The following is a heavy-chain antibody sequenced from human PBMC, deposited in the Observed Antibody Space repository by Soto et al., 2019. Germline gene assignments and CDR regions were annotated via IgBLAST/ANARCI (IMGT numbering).Heavy chain of an antibody. CDR2: IYYSGST. CDR1: GGSFSSYY. Sequence: SETLSLTCAVYGGSFSSYYWGWIRQPPGKGLEWIGSIYYSGSTYYNPSLKSRVTISVDTSKNQFSLKLSSVTAADTAVYYCARHVDGSSWTIDYWGQGTLVTVSS. CDR3: ARHVDGSSWTIDY. V-gene: IGHV4-39*01. D-gene: IGHD6-13*01. J-gene: IGHJ4*02.